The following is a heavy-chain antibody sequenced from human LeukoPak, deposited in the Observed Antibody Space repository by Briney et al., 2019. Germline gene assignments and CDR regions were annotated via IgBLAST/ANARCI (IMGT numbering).Heavy chain of an antibody. V-gene: IGHV3-23*01. CDR1: GFTFSTYA. CDR2: ISGSGGGT. J-gene: IGHJ3*02. Sequence: GGSLRLSCAASGFTFSTYAMSWVRQAPGMGLEWVSSISGSGGGTFYADSVKGRFTISRDNSKNTLYVQMNSLRAEDTAVYYCAKELSGSYSAAFDIWGQGTIVTVSS. D-gene: IGHD1-26*01. CDR3: AKELSGSYSAAFDI.